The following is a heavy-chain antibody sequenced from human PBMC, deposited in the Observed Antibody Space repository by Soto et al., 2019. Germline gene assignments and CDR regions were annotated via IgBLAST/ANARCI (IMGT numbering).Heavy chain of an antibody. Sequence: GESLKSSRKGSGYSLSSYWVGWVRQMPGKGLEWMGSIYPDDSDTRYSPSFKGQVTISADKSISTAYLQWSSLKASDTAMYYCARRNILFSAMDVWGQGTTVTVSS. V-gene: IGHV5-51*01. J-gene: IGHJ6*02. CDR3: ARRNILFSAMDV. CDR1: GYSLSSYW. D-gene: IGHD3-9*01. CDR2: IYPDDSDT.